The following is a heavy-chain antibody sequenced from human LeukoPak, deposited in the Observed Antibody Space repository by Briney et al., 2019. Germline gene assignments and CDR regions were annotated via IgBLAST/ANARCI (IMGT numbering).Heavy chain of an antibody. CDR2: IYYNGIT. V-gene: IGHV4-30-4*01. J-gene: IGHJ5*02. CDR1: GGSIFSGDYY. CDR3: ARGDYNDGAGYLDH. Sequence: PSETLSLTCTVSGGSIFSGDYYWNWIRRPPGKGLEWIGYIYYNGITYYNPSLESRVTISVDTSKNQFSLKLSSVTAADTAVYYCARGDYNDGAGYLDHWGQGTLVPVSS. D-gene: IGHD3-22*01.